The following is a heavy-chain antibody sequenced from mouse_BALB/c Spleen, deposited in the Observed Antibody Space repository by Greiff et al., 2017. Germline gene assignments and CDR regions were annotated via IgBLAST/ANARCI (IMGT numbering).Heavy chain of an antibody. J-gene: IGHJ2*01. Sequence: VQLQQSGPGLVKPSPSLSLSCSVTGYSITSCYYWSWIRQFPRHKLEWLGYIPYDGSNNSNPTLKNQISITLDTSTNQFFLKLNSVTTKDTATYYCARDIEDGNCEYFDYWGQGTTLTVSA. CDR1: GYSITSCYY. CDR3: ARDIEDGNCEYFDY. V-gene: IGHV3-6*02. D-gene: IGHD2-1*01. CDR2: IPYDGSN.